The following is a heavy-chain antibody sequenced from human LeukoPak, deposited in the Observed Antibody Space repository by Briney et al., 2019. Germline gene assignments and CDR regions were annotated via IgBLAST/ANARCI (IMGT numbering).Heavy chain of an antibody. CDR1: GGCFSGYY. D-gene: IGHD3-3*01. J-gene: IGHJ5*02. V-gene: IGHV4-34*01. Sequence: SETLSLTCAVYGGCFSGYYWSWIRQPPGKGLEWSGEINHSGSTNYNPSLKSRVTISVDTSKNQFSLKLSSVTAADTAVYYCARGNRDIYDFWSGYYKTKPNWFDPWGQGTLVTVSS. CDR2: INHSGST. CDR3: ARGNRDIYDFWSGYYKTKPNWFDP.